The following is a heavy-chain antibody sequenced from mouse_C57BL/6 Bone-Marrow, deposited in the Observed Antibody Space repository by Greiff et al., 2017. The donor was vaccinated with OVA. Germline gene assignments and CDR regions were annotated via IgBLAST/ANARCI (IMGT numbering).Heavy chain of an antibody. D-gene: IGHD2-5*01. CDR1: GYTFTSYT. Sequence: VQVVESGAELARPGASVKMSCKASGYTFTSYTMHWVKQRPGQGLEWIGYINPSSGYTKYNQKFKDKATLTADKSSGTAYMQLSSLTSEDSAVYYCARFAYYSNYYFDYWGQGTTLTVSS. CDR2: INPSSGYT. V-gene: IGHV1-4*01. J-gene: IGHJ2*01. CDR3: ARFAYYSNYYFDY.